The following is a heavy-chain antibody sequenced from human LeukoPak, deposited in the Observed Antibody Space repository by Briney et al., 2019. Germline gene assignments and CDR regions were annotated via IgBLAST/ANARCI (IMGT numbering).Heavy chain of an antibody. V-gene: IGHV3-7*01. J-gene: IGHJ4*02. D-gene: IGHD2-21*02. CDR3: VRGLCGGDCYFDYFDY. CDR1: GFTFSSYS. CDR2: IKQVGSEK. Sequence: GGSLRLSCAASGFTFSSYSMNWVRQAPGKGLEGVANIKQVGSEKYYVDSVKGRFTISRDNSKKSVFLQMNSLRAEDTAVYYCVRGLCGGDCYFDYFDYWGQGTLVTVSS.